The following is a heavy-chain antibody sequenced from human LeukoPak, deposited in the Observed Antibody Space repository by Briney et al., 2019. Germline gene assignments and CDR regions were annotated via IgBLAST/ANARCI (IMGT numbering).Heavy chain of an antibody. CDR1: GFTFSSYE. J-gene: IGHJ5*02. D-gene: IGHD3-10*01. V-gene: IGHV3-23*01. CDR3: AKQVSYYYGSGSRNNWFDP. Sequence: PGGSLRLSCAASGFTFSSYEMSWVRQAPGKGLEWVSTISGSDGRSYYADSVKGRFTISRDNSKNTLYLQTNSLRAEDTAVYYCAKQVSYYYGSGSRNNWFDPWGQGTLVTVSS. CDR2: ISGSDGRS.